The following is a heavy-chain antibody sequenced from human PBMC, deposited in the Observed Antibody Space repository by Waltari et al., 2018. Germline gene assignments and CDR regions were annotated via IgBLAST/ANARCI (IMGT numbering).Heavy chain of an antibody. CDR3: TTDSSWSSDY. CDR2: IRSKYRNYAT. J-gene: IGHJ4*02. Sequence: EVQLVESGGGLVQTGGSLRLSCAASGITFSDYAMSWVRQASGKGLEWVGYIRSKYRNYATEYAASVKGRFTISRDDSKNTLSLQMGSLRTEDTAVYYCTTDSSWSSDYWGQGVLVTVSS. V-gene: IGHV3-73*01. CDR1: GITFSDYA. D-gene: IGHD6-6*01.